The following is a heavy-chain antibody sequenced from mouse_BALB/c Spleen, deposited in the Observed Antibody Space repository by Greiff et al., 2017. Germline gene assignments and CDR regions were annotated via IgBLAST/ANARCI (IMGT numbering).Heavy chain of an antibody. CDR1: GYNFTSYW. Sequence: VQLQQPGAELVKPGTSVKLSCKASGYNFTSYWINWVKLRPGQGLEWIGDIYPGSGSTNYNEKFKSKATLTVDTSSSTAYMQLSSLASEDSALYYCARTPAYYGSSYDYAMDYWGQGNSVTVSS. V-gene: IGHV1-55*01. J-gene: IGHJ4*01. D-gene: IGHD1-1*01. CDR2: IYPGSGST. CDR3: ARTPAYYGSSYDYAMDY.